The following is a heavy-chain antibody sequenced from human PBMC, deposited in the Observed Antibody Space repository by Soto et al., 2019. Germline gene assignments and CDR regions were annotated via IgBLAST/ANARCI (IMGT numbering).Heavy chain of an antibody. CDR1: GGSISSGGYY. Sequence: QVQLQESGPGLVKPSQTLSLTCTVSGGSISSGGYYWSWIRQHPGKGLEWIGYIYYSGSTYYNPSLKSRVTISVDTSKNQFSLKLSSVTAADTAVYYCAREKKGRGYSYGYEGWFDPWGQGTLVTVSS. CDR2: IYYSGST. V-gene: IGHV4-31*03. J-gene: IGHJ5*02. D-gene: IGHD5-18*01. CDR3: AREKKGRGYSYGYEGWFDP.